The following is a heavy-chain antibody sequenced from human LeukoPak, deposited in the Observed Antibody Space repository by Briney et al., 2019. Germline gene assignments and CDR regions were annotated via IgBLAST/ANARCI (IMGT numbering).Heavy chain of an antibody. Sequence: SETLSLTCAVYGASFSDYYWSWIRQPPGKGLEWIGEINEIGGTNYSPSLKSRVTISLDTSKNQFSLTLNSVTAADTAVYYCAGKVPGTLDLWGRGTLVTVSS. V-gene: IGHV4-34*01. D-gene: IGHD3-10*01. CDR3: AGKVPGTLDL. CDR2: INEIGGT. J-gene: IGHJ2*01. CDR1: GASFSDYY.